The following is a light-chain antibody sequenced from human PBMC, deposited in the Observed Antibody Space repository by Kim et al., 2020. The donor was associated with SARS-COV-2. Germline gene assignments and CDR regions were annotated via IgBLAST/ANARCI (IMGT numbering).Light chain of an antibody. V-gene: IGLV2-14*03. Sequence: QSALTQPASVSGSPGQSITISCTGTSSDFGGYNYVSWYQQHPGKAPKLMIYDVSNRPSEVSNRFSGSKSGNTASLTISGLQAEDEADYFCSSYTSTSPVVFGGGTQLTVL. CDR1: SSDFGGYNY. J-gene: IGLJ2*01. CDR3: SSYTSTSPVV. CDR2: DVS.